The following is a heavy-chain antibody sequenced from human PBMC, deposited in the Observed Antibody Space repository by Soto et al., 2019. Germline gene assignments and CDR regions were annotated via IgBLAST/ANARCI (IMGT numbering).Heavy chain of an antibody. J-gene: IGHJ4*02. V-gene: IGHV3-30-3*01. CDR3: AKDGYLDTYDFDC. CDR1: GFTFSSYA. D-gene: IGHD3-9*01. CDR2: ISYDGISK. Sequence: QVQLVESGGGVVQPGRSLRLSCAASGFTFSSYAMHWVRQAPGKGLEWVAVISYDGISKHYADSVKGRFSISRDDSKNTLYVQMHSLSAEDTAVYYCAKDGYLDTYDFDCWGQGTLVTVSS.